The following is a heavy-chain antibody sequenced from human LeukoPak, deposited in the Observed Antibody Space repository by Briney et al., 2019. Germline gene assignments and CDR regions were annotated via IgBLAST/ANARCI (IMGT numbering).Heavy chain of an antibody. D-gene: IGHD3-3*01. CDR3: ARESGGYYDFWSGYSSGGHFDY. Sequence: ASVTVSCKASGYTFTSYGISWVRQAPGQGLGWMGWISAHNGNTNYAQKLQGRITMTTDTSTSTAYVELRSLRSDDTAVYYCARESGGYYDFWSGYSSGGHFDYWGQGTLVTVSS. CDR2: ISAHNGNT. V-gene: IGHV1-18*01. CDR1: GYTFTSYG. J-gene: IGHJ4*02.